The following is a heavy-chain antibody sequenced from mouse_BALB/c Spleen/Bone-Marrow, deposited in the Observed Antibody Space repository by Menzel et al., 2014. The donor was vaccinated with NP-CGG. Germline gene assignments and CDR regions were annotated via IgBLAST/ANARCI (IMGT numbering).Heavy chain of an antibody. D-gene: IGHD1-1*01. V-gene: IGHV14-3*02. CDR1: GFNIKDTY. Sequence: EVQLQQSGAELVKSGASVKLSCTASGFNIKDTYVHWVKQRPEQGLEWIGRIDPANGNTKYDPKFQGKATITADTSSNTAYLQLSSLTSEDTAVYYCARYYYGTLLDYWGQGTTLTVSS. J-gene: IGHJ2*01. CDR3: ARYYYGTLLDY. CDR2: IDPANGNT.